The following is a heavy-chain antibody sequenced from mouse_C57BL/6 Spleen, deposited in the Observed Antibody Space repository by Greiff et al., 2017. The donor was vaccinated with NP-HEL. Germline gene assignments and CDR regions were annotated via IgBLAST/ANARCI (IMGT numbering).Heavy chain of an antibody. CDR1: GYTFTDYY. V-gene: IGHV1-26*01. D-gene: IGHD2-3*01. CDR3: ARGRIYDDYDDGSGDY. J-gene: IGHJ2*01. CDR2: INPNNGGT. Sequence: EVQLQQSGPELVKPGASVKISCKASGYTFTDYYMNWVKQSHGKSLEWIGDINPNNGGTSYNQKLKGKATLTVDKSSSTADMELRSLTSEDSAVYYCARGRIYDDYDDGSGDYWGQGTTLTVSS.